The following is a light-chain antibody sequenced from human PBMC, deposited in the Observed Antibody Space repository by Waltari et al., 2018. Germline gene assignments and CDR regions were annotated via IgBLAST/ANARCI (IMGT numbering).Light chain of an antibody. Sequence: EIVLTQSPGTLSLSPGERGTLSCRASQAVSTSYLVWYQQKPGQAPRPLIYGASRRATGIPDRFSGSGSGTDFTLTISRLEPEDFAMYYCQQYGDSMTFGQGTKVEIK. V-gene: IGKV3-20*01. CDR3: QQYGDSMT. J-gene: IGKJ1*01. CDR2: GAS. CDR1: QAVSTSY.